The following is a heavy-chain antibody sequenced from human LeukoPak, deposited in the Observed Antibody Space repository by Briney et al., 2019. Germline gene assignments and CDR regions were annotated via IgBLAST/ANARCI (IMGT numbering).Heavy chain of an antibody. CDR3: ARFGTSSSRFFDQ. V-gene: IGHV4-59*01. Sequence: SETLSLTCTVSGGSISAYYWSWIRQPPGKGLEWIGYIHYSGTTNYYPSLKSRVTIALDTSKNQFSLKLNSVAAADTAVYYCARFGTSSSRFFDQWGQGTLVTVSS. CDR1: GGSISAYY. J-gene: IGHJ4*02. CDR2: IHYSGTT. D-gene: IGHD6-6*01.